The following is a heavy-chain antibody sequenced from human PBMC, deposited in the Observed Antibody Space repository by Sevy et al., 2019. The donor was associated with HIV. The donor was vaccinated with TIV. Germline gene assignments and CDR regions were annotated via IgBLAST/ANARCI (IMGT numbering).Heavy chain of an antibody. CDR1: GFPFSNYA. CDR2: LIGGGSRT. Sequence: GGSLRLSCAASGFPFSNYAMSWIRQAPGKGLEWVSTLIGGGSRTYYADSVTGRFTISRANSKNTLYLQMNSLRADDTAIYYCAKRRVQSGLSGGGANYGWDVCGHRTTVTVSS. CDR3: AKRRVQSGLSGGGANYGWDV. D-gene: IGHD2-15*01. J-gene: IGHJ6*02. V-gene: IGHV3-23*01.